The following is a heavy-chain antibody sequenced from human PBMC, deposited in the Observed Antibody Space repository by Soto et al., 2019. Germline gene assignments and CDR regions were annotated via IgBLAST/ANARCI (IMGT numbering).Heavy chain of an antibody. Sequence: ETLSLTCTVSGGSITNYLWSWIRQSPGKGLEWIGYIYYSGTTNYNPSLMSRVTISVDTSKNHFSLKLTSVTAADTAVYYCARVYGSGSLTNWFDPWGRGTLVTVSS. J-gene: IGHJ5*02. D-gene: IGHD3-10*01. CDR2: IYYSGTT. CDR1: GGSITNYL. V-gene: IGHV4-59*01. CDR3: ARVYGSGSLTNWFDP.